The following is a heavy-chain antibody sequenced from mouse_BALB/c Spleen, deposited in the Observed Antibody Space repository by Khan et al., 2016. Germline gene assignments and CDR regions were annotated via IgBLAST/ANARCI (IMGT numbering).Heavy chain of an antibody. CDR2: IDPSNGVT. CDR3: SSGPRSLYAMDY. V-gene: IGHV1S135*01. Sequence: VQLQQSGPELMKPGASVKISCTVSGYSFTSYYMYWVKQSHGKSLEWIGYIDPSNGVTSYNQKFKGKATLTVDTSSSPAYMHLSSLTSEDPAVYYYSSGPRSLYAMDYWGQGTSVTVSS. D-gene: IGHD1-3*01. J-gene: IGHJ4*01. CDR1: GYSFTSYY.